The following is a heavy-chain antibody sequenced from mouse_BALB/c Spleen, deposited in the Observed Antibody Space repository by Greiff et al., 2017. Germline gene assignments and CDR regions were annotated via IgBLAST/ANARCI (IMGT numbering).Heavy chain of an antibody. Sequence: QVQLQQSGPELVKPGASVRISCKASGYTFTSYYIHWVKQRPGQGLEWIGWIYPGNVNTKYNEKFKGKATLTADKSSSTAYMQLSSLTSEDSAVYFCARAGFITTEDYAMDYWGQGTSVTVSS. CDR1: GYTFTSYY. CDR2: IYPGNVNT. V-gene: IGHV1S56*01. J-gene: IGHJ4*01. D-gene: IGHD1-1*01. CDR3: ARAGFITTEDYAMDY.